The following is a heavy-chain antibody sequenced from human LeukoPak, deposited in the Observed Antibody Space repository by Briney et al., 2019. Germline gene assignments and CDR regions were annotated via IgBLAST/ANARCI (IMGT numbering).Heavy chain of an antibody. V-gene: IGHV3-48*03. CDR3: ARDPAFGAFDI. D-gene: IGHD3-10*01. J-gene: IGHJ3*02. CDR2: ISATGGTI. CDR1: GFTFSSNG. Sequence: PGGSLRLSCAASGFTFSSNGMNWVRQAPGKGLEWVSYISATGGTIYYADSVKGRFTISRDNAKNSLYLHMNTLRAEDTSVYYCARDPAFGAFDIWGRGTVVTVSS.